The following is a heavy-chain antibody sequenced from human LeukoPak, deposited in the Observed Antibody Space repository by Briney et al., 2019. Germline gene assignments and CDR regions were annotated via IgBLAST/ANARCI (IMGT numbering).Heavy chain of an antibody. D-gene: IGHD2-15*01. J-gene: IGHJ6*02. Sequence: PGGSLRLSCAASGFTFSNYAMHWVRQAPGKGLEWVAVISYDGSNEYYADSVKGRFTISRDNSKNTLFLQMNSLRAEDTAVYYCAKNLYCGGGSCYPSALGMDVWGQGTTVTVSS. CDR1: GFTFSNYA. CDR2: ISYDGSNE. V-gene: IGHV3-30-3*01. CDR3: AKNLYCGGGSCYPSALGMDV.